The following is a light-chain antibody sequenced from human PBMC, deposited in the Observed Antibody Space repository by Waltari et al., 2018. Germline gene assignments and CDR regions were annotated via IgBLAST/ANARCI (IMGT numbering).Light chain of an antibody. CDR3: QQYNNWPPT. CDR1: QSVLYSSNNKNY. Sequence: DIVMTQSPDSLAVSLGERATINCKSSQSVLYSSNNKNYLAWYQQKPGQPPKLLIYWASTRESGVPDRFSGSGSGTDFTLTISSLQSEDSAIYCCQQYNNWPPTFGGGTKVEIK. CDR2: WAS. J-gene: IGKJ4*01. V-gene: IGKV4-1*01.